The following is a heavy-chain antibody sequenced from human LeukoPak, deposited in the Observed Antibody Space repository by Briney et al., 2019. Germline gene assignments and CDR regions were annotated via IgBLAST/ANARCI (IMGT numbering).Heavy chain of an antibody. CDR1: GGSVSSGTYY. J-gene: IGHJ4*02. V-gene: IGHV4-61*01. CDR3: ARDLTYGSGSYNFDY. Sequence: SETLSLTCTVSGGSVSSGTYYWSWIRQPPGEGLEWIGYIYYSGSTNYNPSLKSRVTISVDTSKNQFSLKLSSVTAADTAVYYCARDLTYGSGSYNFDYWGQGTLVTVSS. D-gene: IGHD3-10*01. CDR2: IYYSGST.